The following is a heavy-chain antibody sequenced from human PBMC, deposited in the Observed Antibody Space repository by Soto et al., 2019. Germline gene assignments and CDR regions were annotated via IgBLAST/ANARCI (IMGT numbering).Heavy chain of an antibody. CDR3: AKEVPAAILLYYMDV. Sequence: PGGSLRLSCAASVFTFSSYGMHWVRQAPGKGLEWVAVISYDGSNKYYADSVKGRFTISRDNSKNTLYLQMNSLRAEDTAVYYCAKEVPAAILLYYMDVWGKGTTVTVSS. CDR2: ISYDGSNK. CDR1: VFTFSSYG. J-gene: IGHJ6*03. V-gene: IGHV3-30*18. D-gene: IGHD2-2*01.